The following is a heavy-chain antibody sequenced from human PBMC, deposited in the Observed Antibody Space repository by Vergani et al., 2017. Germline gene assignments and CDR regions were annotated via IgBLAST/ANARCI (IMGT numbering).Heavy chain of an antibody. CDR3: ARDRALRFLEWLPGDY. CDR2: ISYDGSNK. Sequence: QVQLVESGGGVVQPGRSLRLSCAASGFTFSSYAMHWVRQAPGKGLEWVAVISYDGSNKYYADSVKGRFTISRDNSKNTLYLHMNSLRAEDTAVYYCARDRALRFLEWLPGDYWGQGTLVIVSS. V-gene: IGHV3-30*01. D-gene: IGHD3-3*01. CDR1: GFTFSSYA. J-gene: IGHJ4*02.